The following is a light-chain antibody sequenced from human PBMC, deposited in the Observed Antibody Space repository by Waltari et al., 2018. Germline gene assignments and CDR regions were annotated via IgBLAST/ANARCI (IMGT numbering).Light chain of an antibody. Sequence: QAVLTQPSSLSATPGASASPTSTLRSGLNVGTYRIYWSPQKPGSPPQYLLRYKSDSDKQQGSGVPSRFSGSKDVSANAGILLISGLQSEDEADYYCMIWHGSAAVFGGGTQLTVL. V-gene: IGLV5-45*03. CDR3: MIWHGSAAV. CDR1: SGLNVGTYR. CDR2: YKSDSDK. J-gene: IGLJ7*01.